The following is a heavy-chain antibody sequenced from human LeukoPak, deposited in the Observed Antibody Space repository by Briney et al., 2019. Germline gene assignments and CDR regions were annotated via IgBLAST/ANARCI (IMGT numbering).Heavy chain of an antibody. J-gene: IGHJ4*02. CDR3: AKSVGPLFPGY. D-gene: IGHD2-21*01. Sequence: GSSLRLSCAASGFTFSNYGMHWVRQAPGKGLEWVAVISYDGNNKYYADSVKGRFTISRDNSKNTLYLQMNSLRVEDTAVYYCAKSVGPLFPGYWGQGTLVTVSS. CDR2: ISYDGNNK. V-gene: IGHV3-30*18. CDR1: GFTFSNYG.